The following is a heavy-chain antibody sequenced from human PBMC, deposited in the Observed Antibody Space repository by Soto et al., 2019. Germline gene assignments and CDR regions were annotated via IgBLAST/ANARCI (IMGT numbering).Heavy chain of an antibody. V-gene: IGHV4-30-4*01. Sequence: PSETLPLTCTVSGGSISSGDYYWSWIRQPPGKGLEWIGYIYYSGSTYYNPSLKSRVTISVDTSKNQFSLKLSSVTAADTAVYYCARAVPYYYDSSGYYYDYWGQGTLVTVSS. CDR1: GGSISSGDYY. J-gene: IGHJ4*02. CDR2: IYYSGST. CDR3: ARAVPYYYDSSGYYYDY. D-gene: IGHD3-22*01.